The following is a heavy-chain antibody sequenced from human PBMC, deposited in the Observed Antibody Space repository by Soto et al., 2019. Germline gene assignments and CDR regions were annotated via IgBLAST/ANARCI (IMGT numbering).Heavy chain of an antibody. J-gene: IGHJ4*02. D-gene: IGHD2-2*01. Sequence: EVQLVESGGGLVKPGGSLTLSCAASGFTFSRAWMNWVRQAPGKGLELVGLSKSELGGGTRDYAAPVKGRFTISRDDSKNTLYLQMNSLKTEDTAVYYCATGDIVEVPAAHDGFWGQGTLVTVSS. CDR2: SKSELGGGTR. V-gene: IGHV3-15*07. CDR3: ATGDIVEVPAAHDGF. CDR1: GFTFSRAW.